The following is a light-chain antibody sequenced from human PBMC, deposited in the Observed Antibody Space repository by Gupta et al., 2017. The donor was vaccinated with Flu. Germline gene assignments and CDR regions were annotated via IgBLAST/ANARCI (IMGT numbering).Light chain of an antibody. J-gene: IGKJ4*01. V-gene: IGKV3-15*01. Sequence: ATILCRASQNIDSKLAWYQHKPGQAPRLLIYGASRRPTGVPARFSGSVSGTDFTLTITSLQPEDFAIYYCQEYNKWPPAFSFGGGTRVEIK. CDR1: QNIDSK. CDR3: QEYNKWPPAFS. CDR2: GAS.